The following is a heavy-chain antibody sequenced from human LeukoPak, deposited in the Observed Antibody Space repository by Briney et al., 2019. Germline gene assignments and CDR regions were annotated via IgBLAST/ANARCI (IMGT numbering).Heavy chain of an antibody. CDR2: IFYSGGT. Sequence: SETLSLTCSVSGGSINSNGYYWAWIRQPPGKRPEWIGSIFYSGGTHYNPSLQRRITISADTSKGQFSLKLSSVTAADTAVYYCARQGVGATDFWGQGSLVTVSS. D-gene: IGHD1-26*01. CDR3: ARQGVGATDF. J-gene: IGHJ4*02. CDR1: GGSINSNGYY. V-gene: IGHV4-39*01.